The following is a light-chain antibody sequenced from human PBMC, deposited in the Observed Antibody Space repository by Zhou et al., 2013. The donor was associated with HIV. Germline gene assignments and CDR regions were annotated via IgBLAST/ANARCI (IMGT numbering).Light chain of an antibody. CDR3: QNYHQWPFT. J-gene: IGKJ3*01. Sequence: EIVMTQSPATLSVSPGERATFSCRANESVSSNLAWYQQKLGQAPRLLIEGASTRATGIPARFSGSGSGTEFTLTISSVQSEDFAVYFCQNYHQWPFTFGLGPKWISN. V-gene: IGKV3-15*01. CDR2: GAS. CDR1: ESVSSN.